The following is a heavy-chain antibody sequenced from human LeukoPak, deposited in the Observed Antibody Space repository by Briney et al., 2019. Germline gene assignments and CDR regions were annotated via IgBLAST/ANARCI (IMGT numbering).Heavy chain of an antibody. D-gene: IGHD6-19*01. CDR2: TYYRSKWYN. J-gene: IGHJ4*02. V-gene: IGHV6-1*01. CDR3: AREATGWRPLDF. Sequence: SQTLSLTCAISGDSVSSNSAAWNWIRQSPSRVLEWLGRTYYRSKWYNDYAVSVKGRVTINPDTSKDQFSLQLNSVTPEDTAVYYCAREATGWRPLDFWGQGTLVTVSS. CDR1: GDSVSSNSAA.